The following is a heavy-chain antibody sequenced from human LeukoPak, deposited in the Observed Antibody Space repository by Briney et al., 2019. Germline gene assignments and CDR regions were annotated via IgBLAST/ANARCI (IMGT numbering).Heavy chain of an antibody. V-gene: IGHV1-69*04. J-gene: IGHJ6*02. CDR2: IIPTLDVV. Sequence: ASVKVSCKASGYTFTSYGISWVRQAPGQGLEWMGRIIPTLDVVKFAQKFQGRATITADKSANTVYMELSSLRSEDTAVYYCARGVVPYYYYGMDVWGQGTTVTVSS. D-gene: IGHD3-10*01. CDR3: ARGVVPYYYYGMDV. CDR1: GYTFTSYG.